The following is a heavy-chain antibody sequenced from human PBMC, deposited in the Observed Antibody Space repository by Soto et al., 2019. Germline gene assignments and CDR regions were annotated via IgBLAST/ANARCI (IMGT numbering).Heavy chain of an antibody. D-gene: IGHD3-3*01. Sequence: QVQLVQSGAEVKKPGASVKVSCETSGYTFTGYYINWVRQAPGQGPEWMGWIDPDSGGTNYAQKFQGRVTMTRDTSISTAYMERSSLRYDVTAVYYCGWFGGKFDFWGQGTLVTVYS. CDR2: IDPDSGGT. CDR1: GYTFTGYY. V-gene: IGHV1-2*02. CDR3: GWFGGKFDF. J-gene: IGHJ4*02.